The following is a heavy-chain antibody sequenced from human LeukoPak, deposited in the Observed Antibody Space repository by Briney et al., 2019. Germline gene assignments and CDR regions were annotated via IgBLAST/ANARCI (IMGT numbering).Heavy chain of an antibody. D-gene: IGHD1-26*01. CDR2: ISGSGGST. CDR1: GFTFSSYG. V-gene: IGHV3-23*01. CDR3: AKDLGIVGATILGYFAC. Sequence: PGGTLRLSCAASGFTFSSYGMSWVRQAPGKGLEWVSAISGSGGSTYYADSVKGRFTISRDNSKNTLYLQMNSLRADDTAVYYCAKDLGIVGATILGYFACWGQGTLVTVSS. J-gene: IGHJ4*02.